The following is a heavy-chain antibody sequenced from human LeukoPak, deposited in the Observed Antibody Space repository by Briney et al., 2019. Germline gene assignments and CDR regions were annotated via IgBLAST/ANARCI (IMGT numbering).Heavy chain of an antibody. CDR1: GGSISSYY. CDR2: IYYSGST. J-gene: IGHJ4*02. Sequence: PSETLSLTCTVSGGSISSYYWSWIRQPPGKGLEWIGYIYYSGSTNYNPSLKSRVTISVDTSKNQFSLKLSSVTAADTAVYYCARARPEGYFRVEDYWGQGTLVTVSS. CDR3: ARARPEGYFRVEDY. D-gene: IGHD3-22*01. V-gene: IGHV4-59*01.